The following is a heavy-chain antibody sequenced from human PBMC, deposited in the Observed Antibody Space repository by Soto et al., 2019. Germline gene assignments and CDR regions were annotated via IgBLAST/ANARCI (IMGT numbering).Heavy chain of an antibody. V-gene: IGHV6-1*01. CDR3: ANGVNLGPQPAYAFDP. Sequence: SPTLSLTCAISGDSVSSNTASWNWIRQSPSRGLEWLGRTYFRSKWYNDYAVSVKSRIIINPDTSNNQFSLQLNSVTPEYTAVYFCANGVNLGPQPAYAFDPWGQGIMVTVSS. CDR1: GDSVSSNTAS. CDR2: TYFRSKWYN. D-gene: IGHD4-17*01. J-gene: IGHJ5*02.